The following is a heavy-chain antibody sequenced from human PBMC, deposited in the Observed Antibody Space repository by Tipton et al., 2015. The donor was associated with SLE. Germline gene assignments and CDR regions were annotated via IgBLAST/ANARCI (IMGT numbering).Heavy chain of an antibody. D-gene: IGHD2-2*01. V-gene: IGHV3-48*03. J-gene: IGHJ6*03. CDR1: GVTFSLYE. Sequence: SGVTFSLYEMNWVRQAPGKGPEWVSYISSGVSTRYYADSVKGRFTISRDNAKNSLYLHMNSLRVEDTAIYYCALYCSSPTCTPLQSYYYMDVWGKGTTVTVSS. CDR2: ISSGVSTR. CDR3: ALYCSSPTCTPLQSYYYMDV.